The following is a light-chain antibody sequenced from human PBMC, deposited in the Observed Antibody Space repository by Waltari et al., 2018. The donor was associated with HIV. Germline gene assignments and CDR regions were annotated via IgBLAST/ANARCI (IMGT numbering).Light chain of an antibody. J-gene: IGKJ2*02. CDR1: QSISSW. Sequence: DIPTTQYTSTLSASVGDRVTITCRVSQSISSWLAWYQMKPGKAPKLLIYKASSLESGVSSRFSGGGSGTEFTLTISSLQPDDFATYYCQYYNTYSRTFGQGTKVEL. CDR3: QYYNTYSRT. V-gene: IGKV1-5*03. CDR2: KAS.